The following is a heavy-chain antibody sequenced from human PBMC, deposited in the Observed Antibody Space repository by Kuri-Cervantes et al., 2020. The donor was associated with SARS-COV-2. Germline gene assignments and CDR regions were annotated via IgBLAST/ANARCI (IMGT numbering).Heavy chain of an antibody. CDR2: INPNTGGP. CDR1: GYTFTGYY. J-gene: IGHJ4*02. CDR3: ARGERITMVRGVIIKEGDFDY. D-gene: IGHD3-10*01. V-gene: IGHV1-2*02. Sequence: ASVKVSCKASGYTFTGYYIHWVRQAPGQGLEWMGWINPNTGGPNYAQKFQGRVTMARDTSTSTVYMELSSLRSEDTAVYYCARGERITMVRGVIIKEGDFDYWGQGTLVTVSS.